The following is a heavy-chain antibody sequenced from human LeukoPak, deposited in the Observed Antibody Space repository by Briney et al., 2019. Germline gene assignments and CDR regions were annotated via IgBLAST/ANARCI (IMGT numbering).Heavy chain of an antibody. V-gene: IGHV1-8*03. J-gene: IGHJ6*03. CDR3: ARGGSGWIYYYYYYMDV. D-gene: IGHD6-19*01. Sequence: GASVKVSCKASGYTFTSYDINWVRQATGQGLEWMGWMNPNSGNTGYAQKFQGRVTITRNTSISTAYMELSSLRSEDTAVYYCARGGSGWIYYYYYYMDVWGKGTTVTVSS. CDR1: GYTFTSYD. CDR2: MNPNSGNT.